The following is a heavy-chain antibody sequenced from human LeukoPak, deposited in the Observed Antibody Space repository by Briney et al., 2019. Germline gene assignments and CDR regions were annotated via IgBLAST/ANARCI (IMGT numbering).Heavy chain of an antibody. CDR2: IIPIFGTA. Sequence: SVKVSFKASGGTFSSYAISWVRQAPGQGLEWMGGIIPIFGTANYAQKFQGRVTITADESTSTAYMELSSLRSEDTAVYYCATSRGLYGDFDNWFDPWGQGTLVTVSS. CDR3: ATSRGLYGDFDNWFDP. J-gene: IGHJ5*02. D-gene: IGHD4-17*01. V-gene: IGHV1-69*13. CDR1: GGTFSSYA.